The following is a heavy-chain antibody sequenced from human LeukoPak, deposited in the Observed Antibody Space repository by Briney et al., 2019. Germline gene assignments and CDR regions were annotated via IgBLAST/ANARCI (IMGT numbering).Heavy chain of an antibody. CDR2: IKQDGSEK. D-gene: IGHD3-10*01. Sequence: GGSLRLSCAASGFTFSSYAMSWVRQAPGKGLEWVANIKQDGSEKYYVDSVKGRFTISRDNAKNSLYLQINSLRAEDTAVYYCGRDMDVWGQGSTVTVSS. CDR3: GRDMDV. CDR1: GFTFSSYA. V-gene: IGHV3-7*01. J-gene: IGHJ6*02.